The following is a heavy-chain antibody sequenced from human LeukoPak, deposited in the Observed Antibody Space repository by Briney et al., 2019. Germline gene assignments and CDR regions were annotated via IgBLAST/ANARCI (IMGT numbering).Heavy chain of an antibody. V-gene: IGHV3-48*03. CDR3: ARELALYFDY. D-gene: IGHD1-1*01. J-gene: IGHJ4*02. CDR2: ISSSGSTI. CDR1: GFAFGNYA. Sequence: PGGSLRLSCAASGFAFGNYAVHWVRQAPGKGLEWVSYISSSGSTIYYADSVKGRFTISRDNAKNSLYLQMNSLRAEDTAVYYCARELALYFDYWGQGTLVTVSS.